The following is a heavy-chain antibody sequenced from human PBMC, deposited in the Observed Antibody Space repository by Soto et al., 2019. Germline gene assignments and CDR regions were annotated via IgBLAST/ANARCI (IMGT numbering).Heavy chain of an antibody. V-gene: IGHV3-64D*06. Sequence: GGSLRLSCSASGFIFSSYAMHWVRQAPGKGPEYVSAITNSGSRTYYADSVKGRFTISRDNSKNTLYLQVTSLRVEDTAVYYCVKGQQWLPGDMDVWGQGTTVTVSS. CDR3: VKGQQWLPGDMDV. D-gene: IGHD6-19*01. CDR2: ITNSGSRT. J-gene: IGHJ6*02. CDR1: GFIFSSYA.